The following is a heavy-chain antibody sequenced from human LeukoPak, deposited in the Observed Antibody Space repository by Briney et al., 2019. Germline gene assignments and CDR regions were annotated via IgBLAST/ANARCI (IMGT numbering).Heavy chain of an antibody. Sequence: GGSLRLSCAASGFTFSSYEMNWVRQAPGKGLEWVSYISSSGSTIYYADSVKGRFTISRDNAKNSLYLQMNSVRAEDTAVYYCARVSVEDSSSWYAAYYYYYYFDYWGQGTLVTVSS. J-gene: IGHJ4*02. CDR1: GFTFSSYE. V-gene: IGHV3-48*03. CDR2: ISSSGSTI. CDR3: ARVSVEDSSSWYAAYYYYYYFDY. D-gene: IGHD6-13*01.